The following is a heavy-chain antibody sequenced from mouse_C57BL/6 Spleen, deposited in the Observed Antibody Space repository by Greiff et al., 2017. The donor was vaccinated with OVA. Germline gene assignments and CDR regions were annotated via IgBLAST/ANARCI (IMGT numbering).Heavy chain of an antibody. D-gene: IGHD1-1*02. CDR1: GYSITSDY. CDR2: ISYSGST. J-gene: IGHJ1*03. V-gene: IGHV3-8*01. CDR3: ARYGGSLWYFDV. Sequence: DVKLQESGPGLAKPSQTLSLTCSVTGYSITSDYWNWIRKCPGNKLEYMGYISYSGSTYYNPSLKSRISITLDTSKNQYYLQLNAVTTVDTATYYCARYGGSLWYFDVWGTGTTVTVSS.